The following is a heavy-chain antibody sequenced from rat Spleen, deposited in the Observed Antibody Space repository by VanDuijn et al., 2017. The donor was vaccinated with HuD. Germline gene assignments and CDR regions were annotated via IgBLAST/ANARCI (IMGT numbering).Heavy chain of an antibody. J-gene: IGHJ3*01. Sequence: EVQLVESGGGLVQPGRSMKLSCAASGFTFSNYDMAWVRQAPTKGLEWVASISYDVTSTYHRDFVKGRFTISRDNAKSTLYLQMDSLRSEDTASYYCATEDYGLTGFGYWGQGTLVTVSS. CDR3: ATEDYGLTGFGY. CDR1: GFTFSNYD. D-gene: IGHD1-3*01. V-gene: IGHV5-20*01. CDR2: ISYDVTST.